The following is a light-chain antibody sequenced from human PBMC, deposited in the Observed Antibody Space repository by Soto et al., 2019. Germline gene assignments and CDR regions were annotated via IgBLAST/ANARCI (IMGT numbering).Light chain of an antibody. Sequence: QSALTQPPSASGTPGQRVTMSCSGSSSNIGSNYVYWYQQLPGTAPKLLIYFNDQRPSGVPDRFSGSKSGTSASLAISGLRSEDEADYYCATWDDSLSGVVFGGGTKLTVL. V-gene: IGLV1-47*02. J-gene: IGLJ2*01. CDR3: ATWDDSLSGVV. CDR1: SSNIGSNY. CDR2: FND.